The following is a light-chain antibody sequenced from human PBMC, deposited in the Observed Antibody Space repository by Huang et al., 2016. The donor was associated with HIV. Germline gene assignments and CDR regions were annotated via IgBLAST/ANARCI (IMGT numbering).Light chain of an antibody. V-gene: IGKV4-1*01. CDR2: WAS. CDR3: QQYYITPIT. J-gene: IGKJ5*01. Sequence: IVMTQSPDSLAVSLGETATINCKSSQGILFSSNNKNYLAWYQQRPGQPPKLLIYWASARESGVPDRFTGSGSGTDFTLTISSLQAEDVAVYYCQQYYITPITFGQGTRLEIK. CDR1: QGILFSSNNKNY.